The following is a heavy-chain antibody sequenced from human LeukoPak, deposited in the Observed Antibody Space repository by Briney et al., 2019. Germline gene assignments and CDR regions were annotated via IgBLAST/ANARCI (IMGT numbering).Heavy chain of an antibody. J-gene: IGHJ4*02. CDR2: INPSGGST. CDR3: ARVPNYYIGSPRYYFDY. CDR1: GYTFTSYY. D-gene: IGHD1-26*01. Sequence: GASVKVSCKASGYTFTSYYMHWVRQAPGQGLEWMGIINPSGGSTSYAQKFQGRVTMTRDTSTSTVYMELSSLRSEDTAVYYCARVPNYYIGSPRYYFDYWGQGTLVTVSS. V-gene: IGHV1-46*01.